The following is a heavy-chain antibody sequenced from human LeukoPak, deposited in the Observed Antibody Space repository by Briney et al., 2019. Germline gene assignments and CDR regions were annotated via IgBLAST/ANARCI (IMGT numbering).Heavy chain of an antibody. Sequence: ASVKVSCKASGGTFSSYAISWVRQAPGQGLEWMGGIIPIFGTANYAQKFQGRVTITADESTSTAYMELSSLRSEDTAVYYCARDRGSIVVVPAAVYYYYGMDVWGQGTTVTVSS. CDR1: GGTFSSYA. CDR3: ARDRGSIVVVPAAVYYYYGMDV. V-gene: IGHV1-69*13. D-gene: IGHD2-2*01. CDR2: IIPIFGTA. J-gene: IGHJ6*02.